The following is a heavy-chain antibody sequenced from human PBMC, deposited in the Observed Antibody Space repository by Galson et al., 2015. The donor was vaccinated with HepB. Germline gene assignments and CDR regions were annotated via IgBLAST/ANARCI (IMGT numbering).Heavy chain of an antibody. CDR2: ISSSSSYI. CDR3: ARDLYLSDFWSGYYLEKMDV. J-gene: IGHJ6*04. Sequence: SLRLSCAASGFTFSSYSMNWVRQAPGKGLEWVSSISSSSSYIYYADSVKGRFTISRDNAKNSLYLQMNSLRAEDTAVYYCARDLYLSDFWSGYYLEKMDVWGKGTTVTVSS. D-gene: IGHD3-3*01. V-gene: IGHV3-21*01. CDR1: GFTFSSYS.